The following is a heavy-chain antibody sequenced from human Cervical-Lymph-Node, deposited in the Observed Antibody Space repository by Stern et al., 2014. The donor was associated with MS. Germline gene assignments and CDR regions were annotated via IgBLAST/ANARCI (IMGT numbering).Heavy chain of an antibody. J-gene: IGHJ4*02. V-gene: IGHV1-69*06. D-gene: IGHD3-10*01. CDR1: GGTFTNYA. Sequence: QVQLGQSGAEVKKPGSSVKVSCKASGGTFTNYAMNWVRQAPGQRLVWMGGIIPMSGTTNQTQHFQGRVTFTADKSTNTAFLELSSLRSGDTAVYYCVLQTLGATYWGQGTLVTVSS. CDR3: VLQTLGATY. CDR2: IIPMSGTT.